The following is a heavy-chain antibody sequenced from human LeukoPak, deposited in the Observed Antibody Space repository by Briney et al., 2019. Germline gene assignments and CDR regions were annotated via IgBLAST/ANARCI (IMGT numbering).Heavy chain of an antibody. CDR3: ARGSSDSSSWYVDY. V-gene: IGHV1-2*02. D-gene: IGHD6-13*01. Sequence: ASVKVSCKASGYTFTGYYMHWVRQAPGQGLEWMGWINPNSGGINYAQKFQGRVTMTRDTSISTAYMELSRLRSDDTAVYYCARGSSDSSSWYVDYWGQGTLVTVPS. J-gene: IGHJ4*02. CDR1: GYTFTGYY. CDR2: INPNSGGI.